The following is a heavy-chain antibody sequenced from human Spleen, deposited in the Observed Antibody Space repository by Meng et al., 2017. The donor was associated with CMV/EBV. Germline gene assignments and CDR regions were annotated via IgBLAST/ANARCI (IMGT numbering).Heavy chain of an antibody. Sequence: GESLKISCAASGFTFSSYSMNWVRQAPGKGLEWVSSISSSSSYIYYADSVKGRFTISRDNAKNSLYLQMNSLRAEDTALYYCARGQDIAAAGADYWGQGTLVTVSS. CDR1: GFTFSSYS. V-gene: IGHV3-21*01. J-gene: IGHJ4*02. D-gene: IGHD6-13*01. CDR2: ISSSSSYI. CDR3: ARGQDIAAAGADY.